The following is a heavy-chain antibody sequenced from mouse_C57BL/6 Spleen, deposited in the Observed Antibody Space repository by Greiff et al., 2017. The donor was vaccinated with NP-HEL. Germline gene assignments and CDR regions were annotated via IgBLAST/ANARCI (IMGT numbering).Heavy chain of an antibody. V-gene: IGHV1-81*01. CDR2: IYPRSGNT. D-gene: IGHD2-4*01. CDR1: GYTFTSYG. CDR3: ARRFPDYGNFDY. Sequence: QVQLQQSGAELARPGASVKLSCKASGYTFTSYGISWVKQRTGQGLEWIGEIYPRSGNTYYNEKFKGKATLTADKSSSTAYMKLRSLTSEDSAVYFCARRFPDYGNFDYWGQGTTLTVSS. J-gene: IGHJ2*01.